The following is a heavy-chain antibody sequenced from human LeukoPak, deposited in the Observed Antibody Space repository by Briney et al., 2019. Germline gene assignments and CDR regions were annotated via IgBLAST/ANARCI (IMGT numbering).Heavy chain of an antibody. CDR3: ARGDLSGCSSTSCPLFDY. D-gene: IGHD2-2*01. CDR2: ISSSGSII. J-gene: IGHJ4*02. V-gene: IGHV3-11*01. Sequence: GGSLRLSCAACGFTFSDYYMSWIRQAPGKGLEWVSYISSSGSIIYYADSVKGRFTISRDNARDSLYLQMSSLRAEDTAVYYCARGDLSGCSSTSCPLFDYWGQETLVTVSS. CDR1: GFTFSDYY.